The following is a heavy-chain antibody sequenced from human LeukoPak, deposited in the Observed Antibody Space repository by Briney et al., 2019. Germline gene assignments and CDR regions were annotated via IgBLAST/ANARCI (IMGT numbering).Heavy chain of an antibody. CDR1: GGTFSSYT. V-gene: IGHV1-69*04. CDR3: SRDRGYCSSTSCLGPLGTDY. J-gene: IGHJ4*02. D-gene: IGHD2-2*03. Sequence: SVKVSCKASGGTFSSYTISWVRQAPGQGLEWMGRIIPILGIANYAQKFQGRVTITADKSTSTAYTELSSLRSEDTAVYYCSRDRGYCSSTSCLGPLGTDYWGQGTLVTVSS. CDR2: IIPILGIA.